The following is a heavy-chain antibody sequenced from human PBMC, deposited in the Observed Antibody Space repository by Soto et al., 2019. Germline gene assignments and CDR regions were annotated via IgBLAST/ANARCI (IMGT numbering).Heavy chain of an antibody. Sequence: QVQLQESGPGLVKPSETLSLTCTVSGGSIRSYYWTWIRQPPGKGLEWIGYIHYIGNTNYNPSLKSRVTISVDTSKNQFSLKLISVTAADTAVYVCERDSASSGSYDSWGQGTLVTVSS. CDR2: IHYIGNT. CDR3: ERDSASSGSYDS. D-gene: IGHD1-26*01. CDR1: GGSIRSYY. V-gene: IGHV4-59*01. J-gene: IGHJ5*01.